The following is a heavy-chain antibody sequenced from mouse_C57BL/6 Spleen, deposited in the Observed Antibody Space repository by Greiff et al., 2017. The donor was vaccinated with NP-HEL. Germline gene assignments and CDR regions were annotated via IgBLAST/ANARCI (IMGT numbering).Heavy chain of an antibody. Sequence: QVQLQQPGAELVKPGASVKMSCKASGYTFTSYWITWVKQRPGQGLEWIGDIYPGSGSTNYNEKFKSKATLTVDTSSSTAYMQLSSLTSEDSAVYYCAREGYYYGSSYAMDYWGQGTSVTVSS. CDR2: IYPGSGST. V-gene: IGHV1-55*01. CDR1: GYTFTSYW. J-gene: IGHJ4*01. CDR3: AREGYYYGSSYAMDY. D-gene: IGHD1-1*01.